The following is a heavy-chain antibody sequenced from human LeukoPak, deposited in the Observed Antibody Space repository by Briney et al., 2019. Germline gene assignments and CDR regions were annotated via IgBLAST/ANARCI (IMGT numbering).Heavy chain of an antibody. CDR2: VSWNSGTI. V-gene: IGHV3-9*01. CDR3: ARGSGLDY. CDR1: GFTFDDYA. J-gene: IGHJ4*02. D-gene: IGHD3-10*01. Sequence: PGRSLRLSCAASGFTFDDYAMHWVRQAPGKGLEWVSGVSWNSGTIGYAESVKGRFTISRDNAKNSLYLQMNSLRAEDTAVYYCARGSGLDYWGQGTLVTVSS.